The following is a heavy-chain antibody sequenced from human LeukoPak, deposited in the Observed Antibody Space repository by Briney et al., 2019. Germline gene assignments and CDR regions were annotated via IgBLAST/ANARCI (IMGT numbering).Heavy chain of an antibody. Sequence: SVKVSCKASGGTFSSYAISWVRQAPGQGLEWMGRIIPIFGTANYTQKFQGRVTITTDESTSTAYMELSSLRSEDTAVYYCAREARERGYSGYDDYWGQGTLVTVSS. J-gene: IGHJ4*02. V-gene: IGHV1-69*05. CDR3: AREARERGYSGYDDY. CDR2: IIPIFGTA. CDR1: GGTFSSYA. D-gene: IGHD5-12*01.